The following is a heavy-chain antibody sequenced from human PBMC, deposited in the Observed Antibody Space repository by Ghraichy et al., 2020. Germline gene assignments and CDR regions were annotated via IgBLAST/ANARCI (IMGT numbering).Heavy chain of an antibody. J-gene: IGHJ4*02. CDR1: GFTFSSYR. CDR3: ATSCSTSCPWGPDY. V-gene: IGHV3-21*01. D-gene: IGHD2-2*01. Sequence: GVLRLSCAASGFTFSSYRMNWVRQAPGKGLEWVASISSSSSYIYYADSLKGRFTISRDNAKNSLYLQMNSLRVEDTAVYYCATSCSTSCPWGPDYWGQGILVTVSS. CDR2: ISSSSSYI.